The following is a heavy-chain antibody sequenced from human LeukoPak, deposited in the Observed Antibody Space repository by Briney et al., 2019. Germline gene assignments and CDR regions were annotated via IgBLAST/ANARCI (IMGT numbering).Heavy chain of an antibody. J-gene: IGHJ4*02. CDR1: GITFSSYS. Sequence: GGSLRLSCGASGITFSSYSMNWVRQAPGKGLEWVSYISSSGSTKYYADSVKGRFTISRDNARNSLYLQMNSLRADDTAVYFCARGGLSIMGYWGQGTPVTVSS. CDR2: ISSSGSTK. V-gene: IGHV3-48*01. CDR3: ARGGLSIMGY. D-gene: IGHD2/OR15-2a*01.